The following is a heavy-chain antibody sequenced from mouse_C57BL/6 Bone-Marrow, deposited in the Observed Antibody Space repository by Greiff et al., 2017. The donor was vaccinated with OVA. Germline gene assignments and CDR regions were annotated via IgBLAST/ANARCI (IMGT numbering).Heavy chain of an antibody. V-gene: IGHV1-69*01. CDR3: ARRGGLRHYYAMDY. CDR1: GYTFTSYW. CDR2: IDPSDSYT. D-gene: IGHD2-4*01. J-gene: IGHJ4*01. Sequence: QVQLQQPGAELVMPGASVKLSCKASGYTFTSYWMHWVKQRPGQGLEWIGEIDPSDSYTNYNQKFKGKSTLTVDKSSSTAYMQLSSLTSEDSAVYYCARRGGLRHYYAMDYWGQGTSVTVSS.